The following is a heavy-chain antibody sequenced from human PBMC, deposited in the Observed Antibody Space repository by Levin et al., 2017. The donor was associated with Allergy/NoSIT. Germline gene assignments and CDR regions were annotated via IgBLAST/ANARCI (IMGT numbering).Heavy chain of an antibody. J-gene: IGHJ6*02. CDR1: GFTFSNAW. V-gene: IGHV3-15*01. CDR3: TTLLRDVYYDFWSGYYRAYYYYGMDV. CDR2: IKSKTDGGTT. Sequence: SCAASGFTFSNAWMSWVRQAPGKGLEWVGRIKSKTDGGTTDYAAPVKGRFTISRDDSKNTLYLQMNSLKTEDTAVYYCTTLLRDVYYDFWSGYYRAYYYYGMDVWGQGTTVTVSS. D-gene: IGHD3-3*01.